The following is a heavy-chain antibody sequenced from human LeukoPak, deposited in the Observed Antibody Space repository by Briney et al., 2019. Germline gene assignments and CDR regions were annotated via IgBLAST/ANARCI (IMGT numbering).Heavy chain of an antibody. CDR1: GGSFSGYL. V-gene: IGHV4-34*01. Sequence: PSEILSLTRIVYGGSFSGYLWSSMRQPPGRRVEWMGGINLSGSTNYNPSLKSRVIISVDTSKNQFSLKLSSVTAADTAVYYCAREGGDTAMSQAHLVSWGQGTLVTVSS. J-gene: IGHJ5*02. D-gene: IGHD5-18*01. CDR2: INLSGST. CDR3: AREGGDTAMSQAHLVS.